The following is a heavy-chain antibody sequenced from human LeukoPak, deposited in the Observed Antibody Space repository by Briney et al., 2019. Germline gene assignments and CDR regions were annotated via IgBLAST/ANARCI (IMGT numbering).Heavy chain of an antibody. CDR1: GFTFSSYA. CDR2: ISSNGGST. D-gene: IGHD4-17*01. V-gene: IGHV3-64*01. J-gene: IGHJ4*02. Sequence: GGSLRLSCAASGFTFSSYAMHWVRQAPGKGLEYVSAISSNGGSTYYANSVKGRFTISRDNSENTLYLQMGSLRAEDMAVYYCARGGKEGFDYGDTLYYFDYWGQGTLVTVSS. CDR3: ARGGKEGFDYGDTLYYFDY.